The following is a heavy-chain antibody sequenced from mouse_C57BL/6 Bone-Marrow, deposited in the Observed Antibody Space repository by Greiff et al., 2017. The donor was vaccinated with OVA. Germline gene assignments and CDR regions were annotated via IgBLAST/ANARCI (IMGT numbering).Heavy chain of an antibody. CDR3: ARDGYYADY. D-gene: IGHD2-3*01. CDR2: INPSSGYT. CDR1: GYTFTSYT. Sequence: VQLQESGAELARPGASVKMSCKASGYTFTSYTMHWVKQRPGQGLEWIGYINPSSGYTKYNQKFKDKATLTADKSSSTAYMQLSSLTSGDSAVYYCARDGYYADYWGQGTTLTVSS. J-gene: IGHJ2*01. V-gene: IGHV1-4*01.